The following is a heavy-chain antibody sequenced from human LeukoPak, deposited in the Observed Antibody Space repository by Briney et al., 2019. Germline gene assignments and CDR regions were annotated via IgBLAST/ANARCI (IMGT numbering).Heavy chain of an antibody. V-gene: IGHV4-34*01. D-gene: IGHD2-2*02. Sequence: SETLSLTCAVYGGSFSGYYWSWTRQPPGKGLEWIGEINHSGSTNYNPSLKSRVTISVDTSKNQFSLKLSSVTAADTAVYYCARAVVGYCSSTSCYSILGPYYYYYYMDVWGKGTTVTVSS. CDR3: ARAVVGYCSSTSCYSILGPYYYYYYMDV. J-gene: IGHJ6*03. CDR1: GGSFSGYY. CDR2: INHSGST.